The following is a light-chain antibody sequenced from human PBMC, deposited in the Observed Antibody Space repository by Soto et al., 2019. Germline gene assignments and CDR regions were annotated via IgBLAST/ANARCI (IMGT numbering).Light chain of an antibody. CDR3: LQYKNWPPYT. Sequence: EIVMTQSPATLSVSPGERVTLSCRASQSVSSNSAWYQQKPGQAPRLLIYGAFTRATGIPARFSGSGSGTEFSLTISSLQSEDFAVYYCLQYKNWPPYTFGQGTKLEIK. J-gene: IGKJ2*01. CDR1: QSVSSN. CDR2: GAF. V-gene: IGKV3-15*01.